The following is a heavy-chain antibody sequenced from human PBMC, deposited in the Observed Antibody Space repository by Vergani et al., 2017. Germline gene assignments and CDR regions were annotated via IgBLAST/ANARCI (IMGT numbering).Heavy chain of an antibody. CDR2: ISSSSSYI. J-gene: IGHJ6*02. V-gene: IGHV3-21*01. CDR3: ARGDVVVVAATPPYYYYGMDF. D-gene: IGHD2-15*01. Sequence: EVQLVESGGGLVKPGGSLRLSCAASGFTFSSYSMNWVRQAPGKGLEWVSSISSSSSYIYYADSVKGRFTISRDNAKNSLYLQMNSLRAEDTAVYYCARGDVVVVAATPPYYYYGMDFWGQGTTVTVSS. CDR1: GFTFSSYS.